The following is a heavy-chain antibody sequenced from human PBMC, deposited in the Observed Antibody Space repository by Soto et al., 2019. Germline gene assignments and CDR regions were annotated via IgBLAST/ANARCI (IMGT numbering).Heavy chain of an antibody. CDR3: ARVLRVYDWLPQGAFDI. Sequence: QVKLVDSGGDLVKPAGSLRLSCAASGFTFSDYYMSWIRQAPGKGLEWVSYISGSGSYTNYADSVKGRFTISRDNAKKSLSLQMKSLRPEDTAVYYCARVLRVYDWLPQGAFDIWGQGTMVTVSS. V-gene: IGHV3-11*06. J-gene: IGHJ3*02. CDR2: ISGSGSYT. CDR1: GFTFSDYY. D-gene: IGHD3-9*01.